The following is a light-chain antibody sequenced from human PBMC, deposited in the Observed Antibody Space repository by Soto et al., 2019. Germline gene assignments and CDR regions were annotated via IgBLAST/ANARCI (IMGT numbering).Light chain of an antibody. CDR1: QSVSSY. Sequence: EIVLTQSPATLSLSPGERATLSCRASQSVSSYLAWYQHKPGQAPRLLIYAASSRATGSPDRFSGGGSGTDFTLTISRLEPEDFAVYYCQQYGRSPGWTFGQGTKVDIK. J-gene: IGKJ1*01. CDR3: QQYGRSPGWT. V-gene: IGKV3-20*01. CDR2: AAS.